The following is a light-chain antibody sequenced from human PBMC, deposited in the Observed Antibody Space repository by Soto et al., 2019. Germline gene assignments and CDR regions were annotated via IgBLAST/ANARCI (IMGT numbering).Light chain of an antibody. Sequence: QSVLTQPASVSGSPGQSITISCTGTSSDVGSYNLVSWYQQHPGKAPKLMIYEGSKRPSGVSNRFPGSKSGNTASLTISGLQAEDEAEYYCSSYAGSHYAFGTGTKVTVL. J-gene: IGLJ1*01. CDR1: SSDVGSYNL. CDR2: EGS. V-gene: IGLV2-23*01. CDR3: SSYAGSHYA.